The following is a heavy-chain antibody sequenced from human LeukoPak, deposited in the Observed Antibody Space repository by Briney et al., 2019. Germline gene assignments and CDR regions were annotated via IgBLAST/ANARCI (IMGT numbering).Heavy chain of an antibody. CDR3: ARWYCSGGSCYGDHFDY. D-gene: IGHD2-15*01. V-gene: IGHV1-2*02. J-gene: IGHJ4*02. CDR1: GYTFTGYY. CDR2: INPNSGGT. Sequence: ASVKVSCKASGYTFTGYYMHWVRQAPGQGLEWMGWINPNSGGTNYAQKFQGRVTMTRDTSISTAYMELSRLRSDDTAVYYCARWYCSGGSCYGDHFDYWGQGTLVTVSS.